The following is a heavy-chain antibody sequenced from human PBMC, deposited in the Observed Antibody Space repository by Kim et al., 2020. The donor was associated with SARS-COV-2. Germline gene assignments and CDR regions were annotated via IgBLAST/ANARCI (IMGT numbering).Heavy chain of an antibody. V-gene: IGHV3-33*06. CDR3: AKDARSMVRRYYYYGMDV. J-gene: IGHJ6*02. Sequence: GGSLRLSCAASGFTFSSYGMHWVRQAPGKGLEWVAVIWYDGSNKYYADSVKGRFTISRDNSKNTLYLQMNSLRAEDTAVYYCAKDARSMVRRYYYYGMDVWGQGTTVTVSS. CDR1: GFTFSSYG. D-gene: IGHD3-10*01. CDR2: IWYDGSNK.